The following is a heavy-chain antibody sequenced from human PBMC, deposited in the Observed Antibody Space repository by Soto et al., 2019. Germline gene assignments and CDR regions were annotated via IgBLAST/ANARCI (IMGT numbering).Heavy chain of an antibody. Sequence: QVQLVQSGAEVKKPGSSVKISCKASAGTFSNYNLSWIRQAPGQGLEWMGGIIPIFATANYAQRFQGRVTITADESTGTAYMELSSLTSEDTAVYFCARDADTAMLTSWFGPWGQGTLVTVSS. CDR2: IIPIFATA. V-gene: IGHV1-69*12. D-gene: IGHD5-18*01. CDR3: ARDADTAMLTSWFGP. CDR1: AGTFSNYN. J-gene: IGHJ5*02.